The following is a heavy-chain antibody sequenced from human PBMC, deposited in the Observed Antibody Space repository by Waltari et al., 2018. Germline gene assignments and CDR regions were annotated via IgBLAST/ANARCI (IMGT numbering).Heavy chain of an antibody. CDR2: SYSGGST. CDR3: AKGSGRVSPIDS. CDR1: GFTFSSYA. D-gene: IGHD1-26*01. V-gene: IGHV3-23*03. Sequence: EVQLLESGGGLVQPGGSLRLSCAASGFTFSSYALSWVRQAPGKGLEWVSVSYSGGSTYYADSVKGRLNISRDDSKNTLYLQMKSLRVEDTALYYCAKGSGRVSPIDSWGQGTLVTVSS. J-gene: IGHJ4*02.